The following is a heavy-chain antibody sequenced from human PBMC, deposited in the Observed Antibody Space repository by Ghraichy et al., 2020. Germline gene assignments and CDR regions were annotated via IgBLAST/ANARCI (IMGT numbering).Heavy chain of an antibody. CDR2: ISGSGGST. V-gene: IGHV3-23*01. CDR1: GFTFSSYA. J-gene: IGHJ5*02. D-gene: IGHD3-10*01. CDR3: AKAQITMVRGVINGFDP. Sequence: LSLTCAASGFTFSSYAMSWVRQAPGKGLEWVSAISGSGGSTYYADSVKGRFTISRDNSKNTLYLQMNSLRAEDTAVYYCAKAQITMVRGVINGFDPWGQGTLVTVSS.